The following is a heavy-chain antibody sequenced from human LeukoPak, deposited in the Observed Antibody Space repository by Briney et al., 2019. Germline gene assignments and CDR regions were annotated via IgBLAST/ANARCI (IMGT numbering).Heavy chain of an antibody. CDR1: GFTFSNAW. CDR3: ARAYSGYGGLDY. Sequence: GGSLRLSCAASGFTFSNAWMSWVRQAPGKGLEWVGRIKSKTDGGTTDYAAPVKGRFTISRDDSKNTLYLQMNSLRADDTAMYYCARAYSGYGGLDYWGQGTLATVSS. CDR2: IKSKTDGGTT. J-gene: IGHJ4*02. D-gene: IGHD5-12*01. V-gene: IGHV3-15*01.